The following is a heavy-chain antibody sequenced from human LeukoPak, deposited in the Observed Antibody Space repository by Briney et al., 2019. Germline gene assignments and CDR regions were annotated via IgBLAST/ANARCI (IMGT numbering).Heavy chain of an antibody. CDR2: IYSRGST. CDR3: ARDAPRYCSSTSCSHWFDP. J-gene: IGHJ5*02. D-gene: IGHD2-2*01. Sequence: GGSLRLSCAASGLTVSSNYMSWVRQAPGKGLEWVSVIYSRGSTYYADSVKGRFTISRDNSKNTLYLQMNSLRAEDTAVYYCARDAPRYCSSTSCSHWFDPWGQGTLVTVSS. V-gene: IGHV3-53*01. CDR1: GLTVSSNY.